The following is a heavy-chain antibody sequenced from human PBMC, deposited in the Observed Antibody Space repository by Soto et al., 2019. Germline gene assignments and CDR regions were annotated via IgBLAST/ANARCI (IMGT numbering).Heavy chain of an antibody. CDR2: INSDGSPK. Sequence: EVQLVESGGGLVQPGGSVRLSCAASGFTFNTFWMHWVRQAPGKGLVWVSRINSDGSPKAYGDSVKGRFTISRDNAKNTLFLQMNSLSVEDTAVYYCASDTATDGSGNYFYWGQGTRLTVSS. CDR3: ASDTATDGSGNYFY. J-gene: IGHJ4*02. CDR1: GFTFNTFW. V-gene: IGHV3-74*01. D-gene: IGHD3-10*01.